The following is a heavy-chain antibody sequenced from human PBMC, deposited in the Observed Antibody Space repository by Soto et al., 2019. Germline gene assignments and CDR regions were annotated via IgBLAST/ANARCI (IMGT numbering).Heavy chain of an antibody. D-gene: IGHD6-13*01. CDR2: ILDSGTT. CDR3: ARQRVLPAQYYFDS. J-gene: IGHJ4*02. CDR1: GGSVSRGSYY. Sequence: PSETLSLTCFVSGGSVSRGSYYWTWIRQPPGKGLEWIGYILDSGTTDYNPSLKSRVTMSVDTSKNQFSLNLRSVTAADTAVYYCARQRVLPAQYYFDSWGQGVVVTSPQ. V-gene: IGHV4-61*01.